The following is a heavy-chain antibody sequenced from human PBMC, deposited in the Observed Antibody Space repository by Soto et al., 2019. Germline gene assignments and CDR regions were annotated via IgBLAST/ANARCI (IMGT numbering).Heavy chain of an antibody. CDR3: ARDTYYYGSGSYNGGYGMDV. CDR2: ISSSSSTI. Sequence: GGSLRLSCAASGFTFSSYSMNWVRQAPGKGLEWVSYISSSSSTIYYADSVKGRFTISRDNAKNSLYLQMNSLRDEDTAVYYCARDTYYYGSGSYNGGYGMDVWGQGTTVTVSS. D-gene: IGHD3-10*01. CDR1: GFTFSSYS. V-gene: IGHV3-48*02. J-gene: IGHJ6*02.